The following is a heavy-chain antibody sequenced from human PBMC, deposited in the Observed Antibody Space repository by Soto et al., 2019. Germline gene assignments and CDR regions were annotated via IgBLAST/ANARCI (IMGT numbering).Heavy chain of an antibody. V-gene: IGHV1-2*04. Sequence: ASVKVSCKASGYTFTGYYMHWVRQAPGQGLEWMGWINPNSGGTNYAQKFQGWVTMTSDTSISTAYMELSRLRSEDTAVYYCASYSTPDHNDAVDIWGQGTMVTVSS. CDR3: ASYSTPDHNDAVDI. CDR2: INPNSGGT. J-gene: IGHJ3*02. D-gene: IGHD6-13*01. CDR1: GYTFTGYY.